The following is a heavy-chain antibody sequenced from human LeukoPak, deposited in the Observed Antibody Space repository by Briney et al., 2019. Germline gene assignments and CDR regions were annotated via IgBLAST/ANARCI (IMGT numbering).Heavy chain of an antibody. CDR3: ARRPRYCSSTSCHPHFDY. V-gene: IGHV4-59*12. D-gene: IGHD2-2*01. Sequence: KTSETLSLTCTVSGGSISSYYWSWIRQPPGKGLEWIGYIYYSGSTNYKPSLKSRVTISVDTSKNQFSLKLSSVTAADTAVYYCARRPRYCSSTSCHPHFDYWGQGTLVTVSS. CDR2: IYYSGST. J-gene: IGHJ4*02. CDR1: GGSISSYY.